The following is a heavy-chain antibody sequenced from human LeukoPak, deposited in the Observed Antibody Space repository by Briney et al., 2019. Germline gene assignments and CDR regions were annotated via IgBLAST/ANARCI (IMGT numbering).Heavy chain of an antibody. D-gene: IGHD3-22*01. CDR2: IWYDGSNK. CDR1: GFTFSSYG. V-gene: IGHV3-33*01. J-gene: IGHJ4*02. CDR3: ARADTDYYDSSGYSVY. Sequence: GRSLRLSCAASGFTFSSYGMHWVRQAPGKGLEWVAVIWYDGSNKYYADSVKGRFTISRDSSKNTLYLQMNSLRAEDTAVYYCARADTDYYDSSGYSVYWGQGTLVTVSS.